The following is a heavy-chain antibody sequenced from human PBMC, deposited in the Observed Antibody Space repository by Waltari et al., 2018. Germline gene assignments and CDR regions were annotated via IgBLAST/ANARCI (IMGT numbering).Heavy chain of an antibody. V-gene: IGHV3-73*01. CDR1: GFTLSGSA. J-gene: IGHJ4*02. D-gene: IGHD1-26*01. CDR2: IRSKANSYAT. CDR3: SRETISGSYEDH. Sequence: EVQLVESGGGLVQPGGSLNLSCAASGFTLSGSAMHWVRQASGKGLEWVGRIRSKANSYATAYAASVKGRFTISRDDSKNTAYLQMDSLKTEDTAVYYCSRETISGSYEDHWGQGTLVTVSS.